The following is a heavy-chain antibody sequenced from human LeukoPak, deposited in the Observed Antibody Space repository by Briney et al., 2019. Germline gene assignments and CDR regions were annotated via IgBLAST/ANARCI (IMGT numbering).Heavy chain of an antibody. Sequence: ASVKVSCKASGYTFTSYYMHWVRQAPGQGLEWMGIINPSGGSTSYAQKFQGRVTMTRGTSTSTVYMELSSLRSEDTAVYYCATSGSIAAAGTDWFDPWGQGTLVTVSS. CDR2: INPSGGST. J-gene: IGHJ5*02. D-gene: IGHD6-13*01. V-gene: IGHV1-46*01. CDR1: GYTFTSYY. CDR3: ATSGSIAAAGTDWFDP.